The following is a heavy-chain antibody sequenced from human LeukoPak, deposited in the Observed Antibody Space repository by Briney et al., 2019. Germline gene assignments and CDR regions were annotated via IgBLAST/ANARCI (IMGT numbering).Heavy chain of an antibody. Sequence: ASVKVSCKASGYTFTSYAMNWVRQAPGQGLEWMGWINTNTGNPTYAQGFTGRFVFSLDTSVSTAYLQISSLKAEDTAVYYCASFVLPGIVGANRFDYWGQGTLVTVSS. CDR1: GYTFTSYA. J-gene: IGHJ4*02. CDR3: ASFVLPGIVGANRFDY. CDR2: INTNTGNP. D-gene: IGHD1-26*01. V-gene: IGHV7-4-1*02.